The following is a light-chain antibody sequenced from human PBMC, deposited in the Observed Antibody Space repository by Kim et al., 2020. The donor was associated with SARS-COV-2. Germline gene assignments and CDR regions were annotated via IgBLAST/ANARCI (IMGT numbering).Light chain of an antibody. Sequence: SSELTQDSAVFVALGQTVRITCQGDSLRSYYATWYQHKPGQAPILLIYGKNNRPSGIPDRFSGSSSGNIASLTTTGTQAGDEADYYRNSRDSNDNVVLGG. J-gene: IGLJ2*01. CDR2: GKN. CDR3: NSRDSNDNVV. CDR1: SLRSYY. V-gene: IGLV3-19*01.